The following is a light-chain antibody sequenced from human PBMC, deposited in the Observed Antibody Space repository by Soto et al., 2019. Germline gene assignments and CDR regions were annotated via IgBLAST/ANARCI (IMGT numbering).Light chain of an antibody. CDR1: QSVSSSY. Sequence: EIELTQSPGTLSLSPGERATLSCRASQSVSSSYLAWYQQKPGQAPRLVIYDASTRATGIPDRFSGSGSGTDFTLTITRLEPADFAVYYCQQYYSTPVTFGQGTKVEIK. V-gene: IGKV3-20*01. CDR2: DAS. CDR3: QQYYSTPVT. J-gene: IGKJ1*01.